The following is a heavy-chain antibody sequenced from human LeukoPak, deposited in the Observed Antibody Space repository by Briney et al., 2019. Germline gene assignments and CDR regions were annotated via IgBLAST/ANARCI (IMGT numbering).Heavy chain of an antibody. CDR1: GFTFSSYA. J-gene: IGHJ4*02. V-gene: IGHV3-23*01. CDR3: AKDLGDYAHQFDS. D-gene: IGHD4-17*01. CDR2: ISGSAGSR. Sequence: GGSLRLSCAASGFTFSSYAMSWVRLAPGKGLEWVSGISGSAGSRYYADSVKGRFTISRDNSKNTLYMQMNSLRAEDTDVYYCAKDLGDYAHQFDSWGQGTLVTVSS.